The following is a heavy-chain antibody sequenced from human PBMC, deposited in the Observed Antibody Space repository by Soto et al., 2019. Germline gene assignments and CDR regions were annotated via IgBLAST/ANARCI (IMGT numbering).Heavy chain of an antibody. CDR1: GYTFTSYG. J-gene: IGHJ4*02. CDR3: ARDVTSADGWELQIFDY. D-gene: IGHD2-15*01. CDR2: ISAYNGNT. Sequence: QVQLVQSGAEVKKPGASVKVSCKASGYTFTSYGISWVRQAPGQGLEWMGRISAYNGNTNYAQKLQGRVTMTTDTSTSTAYMELRSLRSDDTAVYYCARDVTSADGWELQIFDYWGQGTLVTVSS. V-gene: IGHV1-18*01.